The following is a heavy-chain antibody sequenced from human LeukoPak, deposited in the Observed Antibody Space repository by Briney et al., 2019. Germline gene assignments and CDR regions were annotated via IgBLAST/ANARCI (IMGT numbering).Heavy chain of an antibody. Sequence: SETLSLTCTVSGGSISSYYWSWIRQPPGKGLEWIGYIYYSGSTNYNPSLKSRVTLSVDTSKNQFSLKLTSVTAADTAVYYCARASRVATTFDYWGQGTLVTVSS. D-gene: IGHD5-12*01. CDR3: ARASRVATTFDY. CDR2: IYYSGST. J-gene: IGHJ4*02. CDR1: GGSISSYY. V-gene: IGHV4-59*12.